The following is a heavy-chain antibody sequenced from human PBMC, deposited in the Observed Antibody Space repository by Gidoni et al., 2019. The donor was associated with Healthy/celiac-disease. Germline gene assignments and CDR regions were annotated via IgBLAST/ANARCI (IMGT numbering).Heavy chain of an antibody. V-gene: IGHV1-46*01. CDR2: INPSGGST. CDR3: ARDRVAGTEDYYYYGMDV. J-gene: IGHJ6*02. D-gene: IGHD2-15*01. Sequence: QVQLVQSGAEVKKPGASVKVSCKASGYTFTSYSMHWVRQAPGQGLEWMGIINPSGGSTSYAQKFQGRVTMTRDTSTSTVYMELSSLRSEDTAVYYCARDRVAGTEDYYYYGMDVWGQGTTVTVSS. CDR1: GYTFTSYS.